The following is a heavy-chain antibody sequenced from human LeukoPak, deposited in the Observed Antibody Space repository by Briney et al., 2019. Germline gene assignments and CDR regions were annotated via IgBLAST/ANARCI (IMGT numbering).Heavy chain of an antibody. CDR2: IYYSGST. V-gene: IGHV4-59*08. D-gene: IGHD1-26*01. CDR3: ARQGGSYSDFDY. J-gene: IGHJ4*02. Sequence: KPSETLSLTCTVSGGSISSYYWSWIRQPQGKGLEWIGYIYYSGSTNYNPSLKSRVTISVDTSKNQFSLKLSSVTAADTAVYYCARQGGSYSDFDYWGQGTLVTVSS. CDR1: GGSISSYY.